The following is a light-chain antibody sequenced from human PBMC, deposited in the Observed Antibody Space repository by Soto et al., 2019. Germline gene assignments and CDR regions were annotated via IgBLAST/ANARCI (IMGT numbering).Light chain of an antibody. CDR3: SAYTITSPYV. V-gene: IGLV2-14*03. Sequence: QSALTQPASVSGSPGQSISISCTGTSSDVGAYNYISWYQQHPGKAPKIIIYDVSNRPSGVPSRFSGSKSGNTASLTISGLQAEDGADYYCSAYTITSPYVFGTGTKVTVL. CDR1: SSDVGAYNY. J-gene: IGLJ1*01. CDR2: DVS.